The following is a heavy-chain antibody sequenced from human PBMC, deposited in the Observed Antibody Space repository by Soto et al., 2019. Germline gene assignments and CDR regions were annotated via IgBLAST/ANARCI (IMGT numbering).Heavy chain of an antibody. CDR3: ASLHCSGGSCYSVPDAFDI. CDR1: GFTVSSNY. J-gene: IGHJ3*02. V-gene: IGHV3-66*01. CDR2: IYSGSST. Sequence: GGSLRLSCAASGFTVSSNYMSWVRQAPGKGLEWVSVIYSGSSTYYADSVKGRFTISRDNSKNTLYLQMNSLRAEDTAVYYCASLHCSGGSCYSVPDAFDIWGQGTMVTVSS. D-gene: IGHD2-15*01.